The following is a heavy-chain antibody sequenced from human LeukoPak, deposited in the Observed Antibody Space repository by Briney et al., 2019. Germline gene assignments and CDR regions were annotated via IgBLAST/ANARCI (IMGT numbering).Heavy chain of an antibody. D-gene: IGHD2-21*02. J-gene: IGHJ5*02. V-gene: IGHV1-18*01. Sequence: GASVKVSCKASGYTFTSYGISWVRQAPGQGLDWMGWISAYNGNTNYAQKLHGRVTMTTDTSTSTAYMELRGLRSDDTAVYYCARVAYCGGDCGGNWFDPWGQGTLVTVSS. CDR1: GYTFTSYG. CDR3: ARVAYCGGDCGGNWFDP. CDR2: ISAYNGNT.